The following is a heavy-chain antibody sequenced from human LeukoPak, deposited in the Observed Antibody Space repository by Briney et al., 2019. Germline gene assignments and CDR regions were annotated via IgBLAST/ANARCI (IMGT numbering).Heavy chain of an antibody. J-gene: IGHJ4*02. D-gene: IGHD6-19*01. CDR2: ISSSSSYI. V-gene: IGHV3-21*04. CDR1: GFTFSSYS. Sequence: GGSLRLSCAASGFTFSSYSMNWVRQAPGKGLEWVSSISSSSSYIYYADSVKGRFTISRDTFKNTVNLQMNSLRAEDTAVYYCASWPGGWYGEDSWGQGTLVTVSS. CDR3: ASWPGGWYGEDS.